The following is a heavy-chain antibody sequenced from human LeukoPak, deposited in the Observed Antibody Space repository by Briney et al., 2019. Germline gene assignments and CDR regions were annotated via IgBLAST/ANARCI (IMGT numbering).Heavy chain of an antibody. CDR1: GFILNNYA. CDR2: ISNSGETT. J-gene: IGHJ4*02. Sequence: GGSLRLSCVASGFILNNYAMSWVRQAPGKGLEWVSTISNSGETTYYADSVTGRFTISRDNSKNTLYLQLNSLRAEDTAVYYCVKQDGDWHWGQGTLVTVSS. CDR3: VKQDGDWH. V-gene: IGHV3-23*01. D-gene: IGHD4-17*01.